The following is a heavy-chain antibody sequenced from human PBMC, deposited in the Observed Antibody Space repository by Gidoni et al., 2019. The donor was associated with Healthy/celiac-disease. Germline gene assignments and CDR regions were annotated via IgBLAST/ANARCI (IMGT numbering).Heavy chain of an antibody. Sequence: EVQLVESGGGLVKPGGSLRLSCAASGFTFSSYSMNWVRQAPGKGLEWVSSISSSSSYIYYADSVKGRFTISRDNAKNSLYLQMNSLRAEDTAVYYCARDQYDILTGKGPFDYWGQGTLVTVSS. D-gene: IGHD3-9*01. CDR2: ISSSSSYI. CDR1: GFTFSSYS. V-gene: IGHV3-21*01. J-gene: IGHJ4*02. CDR3: ARDQYDILTGKGPFDY.